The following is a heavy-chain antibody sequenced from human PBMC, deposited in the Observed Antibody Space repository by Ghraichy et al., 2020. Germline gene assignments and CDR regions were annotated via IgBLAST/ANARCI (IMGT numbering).Heavy chain of an antibody. D-gene: IGHD3-22*01. CDR2: INHSGST. CDR1: GGSFSGYY. J-gene: IGHJ5*02. Sequence: SETLSLTCAVYGGSFSGYYWSWIRQPPGKGLEWIGEINHSGSTNYNPSLKSRVTISVDTSKNQFSLKLSSVTAADTAVYYFARGGYYDRRNWFDPWGQGTLVTVSS. CDR3: ARGGYYDRRNWFDP. V-gene: IGHV4-34*01.